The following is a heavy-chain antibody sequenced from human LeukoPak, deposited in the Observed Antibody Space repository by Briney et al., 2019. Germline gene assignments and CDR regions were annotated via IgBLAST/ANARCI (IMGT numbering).Heavy chain of an antibody. J-gene: IGHJ6*02. V-gene: IGHV4-59*01. D-gene: IGHD1-26*01. CDR3: ARGNSGSYYAMDV. CDR2: IFYSGST. Sequence: PSETLSLTCTVSGGSISTYYWSWIRQPPGTGLEWIGYIFYSGSTNYNPSLESRVTISVDTSKNQFSLKLSSVTAADTAVYYCARGNSGSYYAMDVWGQGTTVTVSS. CDR1: GGSISTYY.